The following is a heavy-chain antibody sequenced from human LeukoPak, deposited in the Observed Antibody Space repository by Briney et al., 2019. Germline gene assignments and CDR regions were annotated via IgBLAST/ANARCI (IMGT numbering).Heavy chain of an antibody. CDR3: AKDFTAMVRGGDY. CDR1: GFTFDDYA. J-gene: IGHJ4*02. V-gene: IGHV3-9*01. Sequence: PGRSLRLSCAASGFTFDDYAMHWVRQAPGKGLEWVSGISWNSGSIGYADSVKGRFTISRDNAKNSLYLQMNSLRAEDTALYYCAKDFTAMVRGGDYWGQGTLVTVS. CDR2: ISWNSGSI. D-gene: IGHD5-18*01.